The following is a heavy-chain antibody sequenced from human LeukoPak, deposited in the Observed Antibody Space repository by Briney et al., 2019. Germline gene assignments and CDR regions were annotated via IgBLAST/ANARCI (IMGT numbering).Heavy chain of an antibody. CDR2: INGDGGSR. V-gene: IGHV3-74*01. Sequence: GGSLRLSCAASGFTFSTYWMPWVRQAPGKGLVWVSRINGDGGSRNYADSVKGRFTISRDNAKNTLYLQMSSLRVEDTAVYYCATASSHRTAAGGDYWGQGTLVTVST. CDR3: ATASSHRTAAGGDY. J-gene: IGHJ4*02. D-gene: IGHD6-13*01. CDR1: GFTFSTYW.